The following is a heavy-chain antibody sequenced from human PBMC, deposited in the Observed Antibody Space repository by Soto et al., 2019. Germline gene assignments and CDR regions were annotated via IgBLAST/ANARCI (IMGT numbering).Heavy chain of an antibody. CDR1: GFIFGDFG. Sequence: GGSLRLSCAASGFIFGDFGVTWVRQAPGKGLEWVSSISSSGSHTHYADSVKGRFIISRDNARSTLSLQMNSLRVEDTAVYYCAREDVQGSSSFRFLDFWGQGALVTVSS. D-gene: IGHD6-6*01. CDR3: AREDVQGSSSFRFLDF. CDR2: ISSSGSHT. V-gene: IGHV3-21*06. J-gene: IGHJ4*02.